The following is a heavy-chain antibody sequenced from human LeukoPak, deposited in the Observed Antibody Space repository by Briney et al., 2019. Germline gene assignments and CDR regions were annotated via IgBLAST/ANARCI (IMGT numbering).Heavy chain of an antibody. CDR1: GYTFTSYD. V-gene: IGHV1-46*01. CDR2: INPSGGST. D-gene: IGHD2-2*01. CDR3: ASSMSSGVPAAHYYYYGMDV. J-gene: IGHJ6*02. Sequence: PVASVKVSCKASGYTFTSYDINWVRQAPGQGLEWMGIINPSGGSTSYAQKFQGRVTMTRDTSTSTVYMELSSLRSEDTAVYYCASSMSSGVPAAHYYYYGMDVWGQGTTVTVSS.